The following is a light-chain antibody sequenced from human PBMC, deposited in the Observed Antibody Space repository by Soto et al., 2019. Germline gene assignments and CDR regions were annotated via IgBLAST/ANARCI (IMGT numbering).Light chain of an antibody. CDR1: QSISSW. CDR2: KAS. J-gene: IGKJ2*01. CDR3: QQYNSYSRT. V-gene: IGKV1-5*03. Sequence: DIQMTQSPSTLSASVGDRVTITCRASQSISSWLAWYQQKPGKAPKLLIYKASSLESGVPSRFSGSGSGTEFTLTISSLQPDDFATYYCQQYNSYSRTFGQATQLQIK.